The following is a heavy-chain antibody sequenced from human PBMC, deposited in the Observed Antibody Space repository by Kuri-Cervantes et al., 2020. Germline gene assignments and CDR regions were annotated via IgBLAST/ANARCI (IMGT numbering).Heavy chain of an antibody. CDR2: ISSSSSYI. CDR1: GFTFSSYA. CDR3: ARLRDFWSGYYSPAGDY. V-gene: IGHV3-21*01. D-gene: IGHD3-3*01. J-gene: IGHJ4*02. Sequence: ETLSLTCAASGFTFSSYAMSWVRQAPGKGLEWASSISSSSSYIYYADSVKGRFTISRDNAKNSLYLQMNSLRAEDTAVYYCARLRDFWSGYYSPAGDYWGQGTLVTVSS.